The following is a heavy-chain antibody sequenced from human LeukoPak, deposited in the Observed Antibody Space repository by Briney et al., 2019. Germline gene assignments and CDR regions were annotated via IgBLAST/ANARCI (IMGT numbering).Heavy chain of an antibody. CDR1: GFNFSSYW. V-gene: IGHV3-74*01. CDR3: ARDQPYGSGSYEIDH. J-gene: IGHJ4*02. Sequence: PGGSLRLSCAASGFNFSSYWMHWVRQAPGKGLVWVSRIKTDGSSTRYADSVKGRFTISRDNAKNTLYLQMNSLRVEDTAVYYCARDQPYGSGSYEIDHWGQGTLVTVSS. D-gene: IGHD3-10*01. CDR2: IKTDGSST.